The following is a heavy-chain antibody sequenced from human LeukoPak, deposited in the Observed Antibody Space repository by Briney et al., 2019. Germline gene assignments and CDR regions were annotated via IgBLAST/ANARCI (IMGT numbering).Heavy chain of an antibody. Sequence: RPGGSLRLSCAASGFTFDDYGMSWVRQAPGKGLEWVSGINWNGGSTGYADSVKGRFTISRDNAKNSLYLQMNSLRAEDTAVYYCARGPDDGGYSGYDFYYWGQGTLVTVSS. V-gene: IGHV3-20*04. CDR3: ARGPDDGGYSGYDFYY. D-gene: IGHD5-12*01. CDR1: GFTFDDYG. J-gene: IGHJ4*02. CDR2: INWNGGST.